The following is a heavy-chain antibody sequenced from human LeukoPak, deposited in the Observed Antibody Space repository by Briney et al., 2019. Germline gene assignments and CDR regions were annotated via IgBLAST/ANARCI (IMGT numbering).Heavy chain of an antibody. J-gene: IGHJ6*03. CDR1: GFTFSSYS. Sequence: GGSLRLSCAASGFTFSSYSMNWVRQAPGKGLEWVSSISSSSSYIYYADSVKGRFTISRDNAKNSLYLQMNSLRAEDTALYYCARDGDTVLTRGYYYYLDVWGKGTTVTVSS. D-gene: IGHD3-10*01. CDR3: ARDGDTVLTRGYYYYLDV. V-gene: IGHV3-21*01. CDR2: ISSSSSYI.